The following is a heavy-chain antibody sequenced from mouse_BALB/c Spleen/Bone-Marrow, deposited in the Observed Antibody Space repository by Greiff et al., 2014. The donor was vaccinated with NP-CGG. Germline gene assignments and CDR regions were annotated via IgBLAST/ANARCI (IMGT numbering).Heavy chain of an antibody. CDR2: INPKTDYT. V-gene: IGHV1-4*01. J-gene: IGHJ1*01. D-gene: IGHD2-4*01. CDR3: ARGLRDCYFDV. CDR1: GYTFTTYW. Sequence: QVQLQQSGPELATPGASVKMSCKASGYTFTTYWMHWIKQRPGQGLEWIGSINPKTDYTDYNQKFKDKATLTADKSSITAYMQLSSLTSEDSAVYYCARGLRDCYFDVWGAGTTVTVSS.